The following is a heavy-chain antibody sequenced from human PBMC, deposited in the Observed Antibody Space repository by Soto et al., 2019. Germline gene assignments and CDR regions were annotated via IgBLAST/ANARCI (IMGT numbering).Heavy chain of an antibody. Sequence: GASVKDSCKASGYTFTTYGISWVRQAPGQGLEWMGWISAYNGNTNYAQKLQGRVTMTTDTSTSTAYMELRSLRSDDTAVYYCARVVRPTYYDFWSGYDWFDPWGQGTLVTVSS. D-gene: IGHD3-3*01. V-gene: IGHV1-18*01. CDR3: ARVVRPTYYDFWSGYDWFDP. CDR2: ISAYNGNT. CDR1: GYTFTTYG. J-gene: IGHJ5*02.